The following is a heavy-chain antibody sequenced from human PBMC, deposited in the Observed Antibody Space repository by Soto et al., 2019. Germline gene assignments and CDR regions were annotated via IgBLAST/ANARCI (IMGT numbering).Heavy chain of an antibody. CDR3: ASQVPPWGYFDL. V-gene: IGHV4-39*01. D-gene: IGHD3-10*01. CDR2: IYYSGST. Sequence: QLQLQESGPGLVKPSETLSLTCTVSGGSISSSSYYWGWIRQPPGKGLEWIGSIYYSGSTYYNPSLKSRVTIAVDASKNQFSLKLSSLTAADTAVYYCASQVPPWGYFDLWVRGTLVSVSS. CDR1: GGSISSSSYY. J-gene: IGHJ2*01.